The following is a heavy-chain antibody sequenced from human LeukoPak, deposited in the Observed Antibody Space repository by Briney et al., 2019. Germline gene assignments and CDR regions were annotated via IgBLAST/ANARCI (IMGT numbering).Heavy chain of an antibody. V-gene: IGHV4-61*02. CDR2: IYTSGST. CDR3: ANWKYDILTGEVYFDY. J-gene: IGHJ4*02. D-gene: IGHD3-9*01. Sequence: PSETLSLTCTVSGGSISSGSYYWSWIRQPAAKGLEWIGRIYTSGSTNYNPSLKSRVTISVDTSKNQFSLKLSSVTAADTAVYYCANWKYDILTGEVYFDYWGQGTLVTVSS. CDR1: GGSISSGSYY.